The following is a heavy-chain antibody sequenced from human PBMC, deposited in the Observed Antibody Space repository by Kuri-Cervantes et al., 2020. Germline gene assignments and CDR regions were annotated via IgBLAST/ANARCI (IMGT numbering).Heavy chain of an antibody. J-gene: IGHJ5*02. D-gene: IGHD3-22*01. V-gene: IGHV3-23*01. CDR3: ARVRYYYDSSGYYPNWFDP. CDR2: ISGSGGST. CDR1: GFTFSSYA. Sequence: GGSLRLSCAASGFTFSSYAMSWVRQAPGKGLEWVSAISGSGGSTYYADSVKGRFTTSRDNSKNTLYLQMNSLRAEDTAVYYCARVRYYYDSSGYYPNWFDPWGQGTLVTVSS.